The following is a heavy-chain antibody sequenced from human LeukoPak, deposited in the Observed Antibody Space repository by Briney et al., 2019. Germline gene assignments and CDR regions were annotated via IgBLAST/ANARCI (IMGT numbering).Heavy chain of an antibody. CDR3: ARVAGGTTFDY. D-gene: IGHD6-13*01. V-gene: IGHV3-74*01. CDR1: GFRFTSYW. J-gene: IGHJ4*02. Sequence: AGSLRLSCAASGFRFTSYWMHWVRQAPGKGLVWVSRINTDGSITSYADSVKGRFTISRDTAKNTLYLQMSSLRAEDTAIYYCARVAGGTTFDYWGQGARVTVSS. CDR2: INTDGSIT.